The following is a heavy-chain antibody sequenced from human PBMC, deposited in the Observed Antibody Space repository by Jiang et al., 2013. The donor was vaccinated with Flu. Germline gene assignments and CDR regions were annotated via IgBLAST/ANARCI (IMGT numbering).Heavy chain of an antibody. CDR2: IYPGDSDT. J-gene: IGHJ2*01. D-gene: IGHD2-15*01. CDR3: ARLGGYHWYFDL. V-gene: IGHV5-51*01. Sequence: KGLEWMGIIYPGDSDTRYSPSSQGQVTISADKSISTAYLQWSSLKASDTAMYYCARLGGYHWYFDLWGRGTLVTVSS.